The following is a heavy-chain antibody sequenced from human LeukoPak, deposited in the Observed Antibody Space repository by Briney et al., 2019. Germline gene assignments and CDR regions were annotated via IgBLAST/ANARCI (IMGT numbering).Heavy chain of an antibody. J-gene: IGHJ5*02. CDR2: ISPSGTT. Sequence: SSETLSLTCAVSAYSISNAHFWGWIRQPPGTGLEWIESISPSGTTYYNPSLKSRVTISVDSSRRQFSLNLRSVTAADTAIYYCISYIPVEAIGHWGQGTLVTVSS. D-gene: IGHD2-2*01. CDR1: AYSISNAHF. CDR3: ISYIPVEAIGH. V-gene: IGHV4-38-2*01.